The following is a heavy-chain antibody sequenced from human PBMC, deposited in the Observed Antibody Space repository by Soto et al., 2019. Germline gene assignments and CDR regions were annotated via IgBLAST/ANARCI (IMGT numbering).Heavy chain of an antibody. V-gene: IGHV3-30*18. CDR1: GFTFSSYG. CDR2: ISYDGSNK. J-gene: IGHJ4*02. Sequence: HPGGSLRLSCAASGFTFSSYGMHWVRQAPGKGLEWVAVISYDGSNKYYADSVKGRFTISRDNSKNTLYLQMNSLRAEDTAVYYCAKDRLAAAGGLDYWGQGTLVTVSS. D-gene: IGHD6-13*01. CDR3: AKDRLAAAGGLDY.